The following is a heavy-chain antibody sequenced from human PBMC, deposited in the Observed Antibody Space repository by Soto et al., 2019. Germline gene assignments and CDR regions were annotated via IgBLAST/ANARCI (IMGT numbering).Heavy chain of an antibody. CDR2: ISWNSGSI. CDR3: AKEGYCSGGSCPPYFDL. V-gene: IGHV3-9*01. Sequence: EVQLVESGGGLVQPGRSLRLSCAASGFTFVDYAMPWVRQAPGKGLGWASGISWNSGSIGYADSVKGRFTISRDNAKNSLYLQMNSLRAEDTALYYCAKEGYCSGGSCPPYFDLWGRGTLVTVSS. D-gene: IGHD2-15*01. CDR1: GFTFVDYA. J-gene: IGHJ2*01.